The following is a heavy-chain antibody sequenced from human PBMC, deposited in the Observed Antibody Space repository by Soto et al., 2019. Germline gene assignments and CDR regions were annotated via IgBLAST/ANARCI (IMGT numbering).Heavy chain of an antibody. Sequence: SETLSLTCAVAGGSISGSDYYWGWLRQSPGKGPEWIGSVFYTGFTSYNPSLESRFSVSVDTSKNQFSLKVSGVSAAEKAVYYCATSQKGYNWNYFDHWGQGALVTVSS. V-gene: IGHV4-39*01. CDR1: GGSISGSDYY. D-gene: IGHD1-20*01. J-gene: IGHJ4*02. CDR2: VFYTGFT. CDR3: ATSQKGYNWNYFDH.